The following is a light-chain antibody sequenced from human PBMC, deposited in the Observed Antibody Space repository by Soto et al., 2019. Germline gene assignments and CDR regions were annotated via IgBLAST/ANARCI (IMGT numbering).Light chain of an antibody. CDR1: SSNIGSKT. V-gene: IGLV1-44*01. CDR2: SNN. J-gene: IGLJ2*01. Sequence: QPVLTQPPSASGTPGQRVTISCSGSSSNIGSKTVNWYQQLPGTAPKLLIYSNNQRPSGVPDRFSGSKSGTSASLAISGLQSEDEADYYCAAWDDSLNGVVFGGGTKRTVL. CDR3: AAWDDSLNGVV.